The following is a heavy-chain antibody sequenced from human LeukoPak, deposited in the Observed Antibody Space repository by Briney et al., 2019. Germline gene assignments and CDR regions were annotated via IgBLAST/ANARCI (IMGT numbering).Heavy chain of an antibody. D-gene: IGHD3-10*01. CDR2: FYNSGST. V-gene: IGHV4-59*08. CDR1: DDSISDYY. J-gene: IGHJ4*02. Sequence: SETLSLTCTVSDDSISDYYRGWIRQPPGKGLEWIGYFYNSGSTNYNPSLKSRVTISTDMSKNQFSLKLTSVTAADTAVYYCARQTFGVLYFDSWGQGTLAIVSS. CDR3: ARQTFGVLYFDS.